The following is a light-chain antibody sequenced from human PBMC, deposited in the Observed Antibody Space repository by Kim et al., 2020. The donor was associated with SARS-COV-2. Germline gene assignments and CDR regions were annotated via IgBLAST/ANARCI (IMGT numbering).Light chain of an antibody. V-gene: IGLV2-14*04. CDR3: TSYTSSSTLV. J-gene: IGLJ3*02. CDR1: SSDIGGYKY. CDR2: DVS. Sequence: GQSRTISCTGTSSDIGGYKYVSWYQQHPGKAPKLMIYDVSKRPSGTSNRFSGSKSGNTASLTISGLQAEDEADYYCTSYTSSSTLVFGGGTKLTVL.